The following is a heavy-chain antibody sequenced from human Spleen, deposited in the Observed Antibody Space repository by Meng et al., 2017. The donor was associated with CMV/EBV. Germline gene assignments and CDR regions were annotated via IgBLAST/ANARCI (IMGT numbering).Heavy chain of an antibody. V-gene: IGHV3-11*01. Sequence: GESLKISCEASGFTLSDYGVSWFRQAPGKGLEWISSISASGASIYYPDSVRGRFTISRDAAKNSVYLQMNRLRAEDTAVYYCAKGPYGDPNWFDPWGQGTLVTVSS. CDR2: ISASGASI. CDR1: GFTLSDYG. J-gene: IGHJ5*02. CDR3: AKGPYGDPNWFDP. D-gene: IGHD4-17*01.